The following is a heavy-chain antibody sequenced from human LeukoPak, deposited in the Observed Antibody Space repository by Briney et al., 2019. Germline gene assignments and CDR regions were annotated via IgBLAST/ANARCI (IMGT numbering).Heavy chain of an antibody. D-gene: IGHD4-17*01. V-gene: IGHV4-59*01. Sequence: SETLSLTCTVSGGSINDYYWTWIRQAPGKGLEWIGYISNSGTTDYNPSLKSRVTTSVDTSNNEFSLRLTSVTAADTAMYYCARVVRGAVTSNCFDPWGQGTLVTVSS. J-gene: IGHJ5*02. CDR3: ARVVRGAVTSNCFDP. CDR2: ISNSGTT. CDR1: GGSINDYY.